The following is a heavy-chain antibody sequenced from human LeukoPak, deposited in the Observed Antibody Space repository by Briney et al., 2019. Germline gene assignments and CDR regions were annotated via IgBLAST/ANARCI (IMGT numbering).Heavy chain of an antibody. D-gene: IGHD6-13*01. CDR1: GYTFTGYY. J-gene: IGHJ6*03. Sequence: ASVKVSCKASGYTFTGYYMHWVRQAPGQGLEWMGRINPNSGGTNYAKKFQGRVTMTRDTPLSTAYMELSRLRSDDTAVYYCARERGSSWRYYYMDVWGKGTTVTVSS. CDR2: INPNSGGT. V-gene: IGHV1-2*06. CDR3: ARERGSSWRYYYMDV.